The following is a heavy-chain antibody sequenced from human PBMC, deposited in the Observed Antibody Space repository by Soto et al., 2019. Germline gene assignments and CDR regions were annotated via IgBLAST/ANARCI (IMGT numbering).Heavy chain of an antibody. Sequence: GGSLRLSCAASGFTFSTYAMTGVLQAPGKGLEWVSTISHTGAATYYADSVKGRFTISRDNSKNTLYLQMNSLRAEDKAVYYCAKRHLDSSGPYWGQGTLVTVSS. CDR3: AKRHLDSSGPY. D-gene: IGHD6-19*01. CDR2: ISHTGAAT. J-gene: IGHJ4*02. CDR1: GFTFSTYA. V-gene: IGHV3-23*01.